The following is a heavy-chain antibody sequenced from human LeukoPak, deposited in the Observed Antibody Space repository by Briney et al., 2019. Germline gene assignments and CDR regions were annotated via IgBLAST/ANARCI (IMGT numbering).Heavy chain of an antibody. CDR1: GDSISTYY. D-gene: IGHD6-6*01. CDR2: IYYSGST. V-gene: IGHV4-59*01. CDR3: ARHGPYSSSSPFDY. Sequence: SETLSLTCTVSGDSISTYYWSWIRQPPGKGLKWIGYIYYSGSTTYNPSLKSRVTISVDSPKNQFSLKLTSVTAADTAVYYCARHGPYSSSSPFDYWGQGTLVTVSS. J-gene: IGHJ4*02.